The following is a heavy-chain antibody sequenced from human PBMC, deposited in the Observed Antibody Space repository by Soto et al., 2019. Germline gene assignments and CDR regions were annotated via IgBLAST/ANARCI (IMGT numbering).Heavy chain of an antibody. D-gene: IGHD4-17*01. CDR1: GDIFSSYA. J-gene: IGHJ5*02. Sequence: VQLVQSGAEVKKPGSSVKVSCKASGDIFSSYAVSWVRQAPGQGLEWMGGIIPNFGTPNYAQKFEGRVTLTADESTSTAYMELSSLRSEDTAVYYCATGEGGDYVYESGPWGQGTLVTVSS. V-gene: IGHV1-69*01. CDR2: IIPNFGTP. CDR3: ATGEGGDYVYESGP.